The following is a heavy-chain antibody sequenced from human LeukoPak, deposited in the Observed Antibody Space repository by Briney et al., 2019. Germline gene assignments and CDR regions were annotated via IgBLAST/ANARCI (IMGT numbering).Heavy chain of an antibody. Sequence: GGSLTLLCAASGFTVSQYWMTWVRQAPGEGLGWIDIIKPDDSHTLYVDYVTSRFTISRDNAKSSLFLQLRSLRAEDTAVYYCVPDHGWNTYAHWGQGPLVTVPS. V-gene: IGHV3-7*02. CDR2: IKPDDSHT. CDR3: VPDHGWNTYAH. CDR1: GFTVSQYW. J-gene: IGHJ4*02. D-gene: IGHD1/OR15-1a*01.